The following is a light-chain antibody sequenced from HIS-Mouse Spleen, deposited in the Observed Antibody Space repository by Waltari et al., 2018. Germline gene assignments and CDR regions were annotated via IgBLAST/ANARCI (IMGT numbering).Light chain of an antibody. V-gene: IGLV2-11*01. J-gene: IGLJ1*01. CDR3: CSYAGSYRV. CDR1: SSDVGGYNY. Sequence: QSALTQPRSVSGSPGQSVTISCTGTSSDVGGYNYVSWYQQHPGKAPKLMIYDVSKRPAGVPDRFSSSKSGNTASLTISGRQAEDEADYYCCSYAGSYRVFGTGTKVTVL. CDR2: DVS.